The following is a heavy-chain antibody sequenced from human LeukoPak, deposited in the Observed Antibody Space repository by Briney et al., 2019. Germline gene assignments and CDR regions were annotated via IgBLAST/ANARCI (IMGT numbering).Heavy chain of an antibody. Sequence: SETLSLTCAVYGGSFSGYYWSWIRQPPGKGLEWIGEINHSGSTNYNPSLKSRVTISVDTSKNQFSLKLSSVTAADTAVYYCARGNNFASWLDPWGQGTLVTVSS. CDR2: INHSGST. V-gene: IGHV4-34*01. CDR1: GGSFSGYY. D-gene: IGHD1/OR15-1a*01. J-gene: IGHJ5*02. CDR3: ARGNNFASWLDP.